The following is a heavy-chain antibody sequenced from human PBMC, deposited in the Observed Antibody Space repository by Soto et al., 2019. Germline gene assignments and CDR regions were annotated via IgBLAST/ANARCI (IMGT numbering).Heavy chain of an antibody. CDR2: IWYDGSNK. D-gene: IGHD6-19*01. Sequence: GESLKISCAASGFTFSSYGMHWVRQAPGKGLEWVAVIWYDGSNKYYADSVKGRFTISRDNSKNTLYLQMNSLRAEDTAVYYCAREFLYSSGWSLFDYWGQGTLVTVSS. CDR3: AREFLYSSGWSLFDY. CDR1: GFTFSSYG. V-gene: IGHV3-33*01. J-gene: IGHJ4*02.